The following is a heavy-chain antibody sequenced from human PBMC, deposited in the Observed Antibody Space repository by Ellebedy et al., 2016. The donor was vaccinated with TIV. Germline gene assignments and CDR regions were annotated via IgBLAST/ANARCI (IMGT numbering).Heavy chain of an antibody. CDR3: ARQSVTGYSYYKDV. Sequence: ASVKVSCXASGYTFTSYYMHWVRQPPGQGLEWMGIINPSGGSTSYAQKFQGRVTMTRNTSISTAYMELSSLRSEDTAVYYCARQSVTGYSYYKDVWGKGTTVTVSS. J-gene: IGHJ6*03. CDR2: INPSGGST. D-gene: IGHD6-19*01. V-gene: IGHV1-46*01. CDR1: GYTFTSYY.